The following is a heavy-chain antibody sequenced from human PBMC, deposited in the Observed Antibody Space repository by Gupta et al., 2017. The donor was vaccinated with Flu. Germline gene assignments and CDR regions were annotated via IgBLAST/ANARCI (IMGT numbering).Heavy chain of an antibody. V-gene: IGHV3-23*01. CDR1: GFTFSNYA. Sequence: EVQLLESGGGLAQPGGSLRLACEASGFTFSNYAMSWVRQAPGKGLEWVSTVSGGGGNTYHTDSVKGRFSISRDNSKTMLYLQMNSLKGEDTAVYYCARTLALGYHFESGGFVPYYFANWGQGTLITVSA. CDR3: ARTLALGYHFESGGFVPYYFAN. J-gene: IGHJ4*02. D-gene: IGHD3-22*01. CDR2: VSGGGGNT.